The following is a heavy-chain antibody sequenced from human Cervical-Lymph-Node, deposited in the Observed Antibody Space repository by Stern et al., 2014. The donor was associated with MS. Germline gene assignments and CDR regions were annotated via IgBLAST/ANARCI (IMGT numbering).Heavy chain of an antibody. Sequence: VQLVQSGGGLVQPGGSLRLSCAASGFTLSSYALSWVRQAPGKGLEWVSAISGSGDGTYYADSVKGRFTISRDNSKNTLSLQMISLGADDTAVYYCGSGGTGTLPDYWGRGTLVTVSS. CDR1: GFTLSSYA. D-gene: IGHD1-1*01. CDR3: GSGGTGTLPDY. J-gene: IGHJ4*02. V-gene: IGHV3-23*04. CDR2: ISGSGDGT.